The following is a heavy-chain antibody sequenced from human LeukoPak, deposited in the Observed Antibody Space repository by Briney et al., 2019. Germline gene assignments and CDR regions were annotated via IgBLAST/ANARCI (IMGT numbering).Heavy chain of an antibody. Sequence: PGGSLRPSCAASGFTFEDYAMHWVRQAPGKGLEWVSGISWNSGSIGYADSVKGRFTISRDNAKNSLYLQMNSLRAEDTALYYCAKVAVAGTWQLPYFDYWGQGTLVTVSS. CDR2: ISWNSGSI. CDR1: GFTFEDYA. CDR3: AKVAVAGTWQLPYFDY. V-gene: IGHV3-9*01. J-gene: IGHJ4*02. D-gene: IGHD6-19*01.